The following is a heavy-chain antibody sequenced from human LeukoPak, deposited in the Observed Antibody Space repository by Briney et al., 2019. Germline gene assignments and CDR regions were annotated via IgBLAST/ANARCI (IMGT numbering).Heavy chain of an antibody. CDR3: ARGLVVVAATRGTSSYYYYMDV. CDR2: TYYRCKWSR. D-gene: IGHD2-15*01. J-gene: IGHJ6*03. V-gene: IGHV6-1*01. Sequence: SQSLSLTCAISGDSVSSNSATWTGVRQSPSRVLEWLGRTYYRCKWSRDYEPSVLSRITISADTSNNQFSLQLDSVTPEDTAVYYCARGLVVVAATRGTSSYYYYMDVWGKGTAVTVSS. CDR1: GDSVSSNSAT.